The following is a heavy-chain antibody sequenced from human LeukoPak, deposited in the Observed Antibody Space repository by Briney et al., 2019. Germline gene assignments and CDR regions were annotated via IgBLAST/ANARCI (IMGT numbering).Heavy chain of an antibody. CDR1: GFTFSSYS. J-gene: IGHJ4*01. CDR2: ISSSSIYI. V-gene: IGHV3-21*01. Sequence: GGSLRLSCAASGFTFSSYSMNWVREAPGKGLEWVSSISSSSIYIYYADSVKGRFTISRDNAKNSLYLQKNSLRAEDTAVYYCARPYNRNSEGQGTFDYWGPGSLVTVSS. D-gene: IGHD1-14*01. CDR3: ARPYNRNSEGQGTFDY.